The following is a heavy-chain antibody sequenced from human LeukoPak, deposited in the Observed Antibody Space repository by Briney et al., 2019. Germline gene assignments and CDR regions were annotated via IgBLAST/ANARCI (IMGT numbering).Heavy chain of an antibody. CDR3: TAASSKSLPN. Sequence: SGTLSLTCAISGGSISSSNWWSWVRQPPKEGLEWIGEMHLDGETHYNPSLKSRLTISIDKSNNRLSLTLTSVTAADTAVYYCTAASSKSLPNWGQGALVTVSS. CDR1: GGSISSSNW. J-gene: IGHJ4*02. CDR2: MHLDGET. D-gene: IGHD6-25*01. V-gene: IGHV4-4*02.